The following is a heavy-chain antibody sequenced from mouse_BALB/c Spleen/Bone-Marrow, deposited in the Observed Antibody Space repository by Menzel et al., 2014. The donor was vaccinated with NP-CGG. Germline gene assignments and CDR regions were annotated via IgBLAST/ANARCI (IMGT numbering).Heavy chain of an antibody. D-gene: IGHD2-1*01. CDR2: INPGSNTI. CDR3: ARLGHYGWFAY. CDR1: GFDFSRYW. J-gene: IGHJ3*01. V-gene: IGHV4-1*02. Sequence: EVKLMESGGGLVQPGGSLKLSCAASGFDFSRYWMSWVRQAPGKGLEWIGEINPGSNTINYTPSLKDKFIISRDNAKNTLYLQMSKVKSEDTALYYCARLGHYGWFAYWGQGTLVTVSA.